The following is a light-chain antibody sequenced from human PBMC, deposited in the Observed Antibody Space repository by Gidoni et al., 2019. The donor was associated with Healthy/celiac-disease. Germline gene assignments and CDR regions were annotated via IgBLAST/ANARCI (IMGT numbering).Light chain of an antibody. J-gene: IGKJ1*01. CDR1: QSSSSY. CDR3: QQSYSTPPT. Sequence: DIEMTLSPSSLSASVGDRVTSTCRASQSSSSYLNWYQQKPGKAPKLLIYAASSLQSGVPSRFSGSGSGTDFTLTISRLQPEDFATYYCQQSYSTPPTFGQGTKVEIK. CDR2: AAS. V-gene: IGKV1-39*01.